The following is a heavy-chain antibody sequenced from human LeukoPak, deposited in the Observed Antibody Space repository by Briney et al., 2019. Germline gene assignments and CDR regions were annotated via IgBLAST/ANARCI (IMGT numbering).Heavy chain of an antibody. D-gene: IGHD1-26*01. CDR1: GFTFSAYG. CDR2: ISYDGSNK. V-gene: IGHV3-30*05. CDR3: ARGRGIGQLLIPLVY. J-gene: IGHJ4*02. Sequence: GGSLRLSCAASGFTFSAYGMSWFRQAPGKGLEWVAVISYDGSNKYYADSVKGRFTISRDNSKNTLYLQMNSLRAEDTAVYYCARGRGIGQLLIPLVYWGQGTLVTVSS.